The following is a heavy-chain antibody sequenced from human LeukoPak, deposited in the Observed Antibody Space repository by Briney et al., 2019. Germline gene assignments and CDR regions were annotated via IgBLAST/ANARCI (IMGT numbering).Heavy chain of an antibody. D-gene: IGHD4-17*01. J-gene: IGHJ5*02. CDR3: AGDYGDLLTGIRFDT. CDR1: GGSFSGDYY. CDR2: IYYSGST. Sequence: SETLSLTCAAYGGSFSGDYYWSWIRQPPGKGLEWIGYIYYSGSTYYNPSLKSRVTISIQTSKNQFSLKLTSVTAADTAVYYCAGDYGDLLTGIRFDTWGQGTLVTVSS. V-gene: IGHV4-30-4*01.